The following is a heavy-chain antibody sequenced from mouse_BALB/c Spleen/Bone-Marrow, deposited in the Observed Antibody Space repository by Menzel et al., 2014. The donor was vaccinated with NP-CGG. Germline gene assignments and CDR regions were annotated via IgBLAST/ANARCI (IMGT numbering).Heavy chain of an antibody. CDR2: INPSNDTP. Sequence: LVESGAELVKPGASVRLSCRVSGYTFTNYFVYWVKQRPGQGLEWIGEINPSNDTPNFNEKFKSKATLTVDKSSSTAYMQLSSLTSEDSAVYYCTRSGYYGYGWYFDVWGAGTTVTVSS. D-gene: IGHD1-2*01. CDR1: GYTFTNYF. J-gene: IGHJ1*01. V-gene: IGHV1S81*02. CDR3: TRSGYYGYGWYFDV.